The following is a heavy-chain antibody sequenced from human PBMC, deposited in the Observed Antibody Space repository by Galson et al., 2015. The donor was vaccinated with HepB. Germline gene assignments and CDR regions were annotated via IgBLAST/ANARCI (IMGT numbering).Heavy chain of an antibody. CDR3: AILWGLWSGYKFDS. V-gene: IGHV3-30*03. J-gene: IGHJ4*02. D-gene: IGHD3-3*01. CDR2: ISFDGRNE. CDR1: GFVSGCIG. Sequence: SLRLSGAGSGFVSGCIGLHWVGQAPGKGLEWVALISFDGRNEYYADSVRVRFPIFRVNSKTSLYLQMGSLRPDDTAVYFCAILWGLWSGYKFDSWGQGTLVTVSS.